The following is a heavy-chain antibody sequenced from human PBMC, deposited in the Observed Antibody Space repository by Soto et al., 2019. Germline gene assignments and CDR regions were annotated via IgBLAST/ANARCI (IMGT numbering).Heavy chain of an antibody. J-gene: IGHJ5*02. Sequence: AASVKVSCKASGYTFTSYGISWVRQAPGQGLEWMGWISAYNGNTNYAQKLQGRVTMTTDTSTSTAYMELRSLRSDDTAVYYCARVIAAADTPFWWFDPWGQGTLVTVSS. CDR2: ISAYNGNT. V-gene: IGHV1-18*01. D-gene: IGHD6-13*01. CDR3: ARVIAAADTPFWWFDP. CDR1: GYTFTSYG.